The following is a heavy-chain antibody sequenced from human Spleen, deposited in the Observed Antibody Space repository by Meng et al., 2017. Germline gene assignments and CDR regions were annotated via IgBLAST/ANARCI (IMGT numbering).Heavy chain of an antibody. J-gene: IGHJ4*02. CDR2: INAVFGTT. V-gene: IGHV1-69*13. Sequence: SVKVSCKALGGSFSNYVIGWVRQAPGQGLEWMGGINAVFGTTNYAQKFQDRVTITSDESTSTVYMELTRLTSEDTAVYFCARKAANCISTNCYSLDYWGQGTLVTVSS. CDR1: GGSFSNYV. CDR3: ARKAANCISTNCYSLDY. D-gene: IGHD2-2*01.